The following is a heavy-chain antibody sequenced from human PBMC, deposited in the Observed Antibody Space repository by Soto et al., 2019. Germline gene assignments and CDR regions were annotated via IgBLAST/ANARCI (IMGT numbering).Heavy chain of an antibody. V-gene: IGHV3-21*01. CDR1: GFTFSSYS. D-gene: IGHD2-2*01. Sequence: GGSLRLSCAASGFTFSSYSMNWVRQAPGKGLEWVSSISSSSSYIYYADSVKGRFTISRDNAKNSLYLQMNSLRAEDTAVYYCARVVLGSQYYYYYGMDVWGQGXTVTVSS. CDR3: ARVVLGSQYYYYYGMDV. J-gene: IGHJ6*02. CDR2: ISSSSSYI.